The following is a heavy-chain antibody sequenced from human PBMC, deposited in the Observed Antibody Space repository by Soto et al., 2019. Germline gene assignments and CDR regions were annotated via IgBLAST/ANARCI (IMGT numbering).Heavy chain of an antibody. J-gene: IGHJ3*02. D-gene: IGHD5-12*01. CDR3: ATAPGYSGYDLQAFDI. CDR1: GYTLTELS. CDR2: FDPEDGET. Sequence: ASVKVSCKVSGYTLTELSMHCVRHAPGKGLEWMGGFDPEDGETIYAQKFQGRVTMTEDTSTDTAYMELSSLRSEDTAVYYCATAPGYSGYDLQAFDIWGQETMVTVSS. V-gene: IGHV1-24*01.